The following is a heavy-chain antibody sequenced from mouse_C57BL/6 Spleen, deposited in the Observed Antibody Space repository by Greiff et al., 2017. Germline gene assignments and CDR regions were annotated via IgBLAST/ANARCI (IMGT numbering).Heavy chain of an antibody. V-gene: IGHV5-6*01. CDR2: ISSGGSYT. Sequence: EVQLVESGGDLVKPGGSLKLSCAASGFTFSSYGMSWVRQTPDKRLEWVATISSGGSYTYYPDSVKGRFTISRDNAKNTLYLQMSSLKSEDTAMYYCARQDYGSRWFAYWGQGTLVTVSA. D-gene: IGHD1-1*01. CDR3: ARQDYGSRWFAY. CDR1: GFTFSSYG. J-gene: IGHJ3*01.